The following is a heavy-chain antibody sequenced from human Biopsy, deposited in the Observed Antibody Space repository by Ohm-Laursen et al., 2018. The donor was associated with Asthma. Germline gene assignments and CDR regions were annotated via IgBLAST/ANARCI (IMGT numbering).Heavy chain of an antibody. D-gene: IGHD2-15*01. J-gene: IGHJ5*02. V-gene: IGHV4-59*07. CDR2: VSHTGST. Sequence: SDTLSLTCTVSGGSIRSHDWTWIRLPPGKGLEYIGDVSHTGSTNYNPSLKSRVTMSLDTSKGQFSLRLTSVTPADTAVYYCARLADCSGGACYSYGWFDPWGQGTRVTVSS. CDR3: ARLADCSGGACYSYGWFDP. CDR1: GGSIRSHD.